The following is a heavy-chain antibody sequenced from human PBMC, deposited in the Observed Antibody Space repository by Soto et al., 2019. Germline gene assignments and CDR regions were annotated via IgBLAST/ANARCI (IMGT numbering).Heavy chain of an antibody. Sequence: VSVKVSCKASGYTFTSYAMHWVRQAPGQRLEWMGWINAGNGNTKYSQKFQGRVTITRDTSASTAYMELSSLRSEDTAVYYCARENWNDYPFDYWGQGTLVTVSS. D-gene: IGHD1-1*01. J-gene: IGHJ4*02. CDR2: INAGNGNT. V-gene: IGHV1-3*01. CDR1: GYTFTSYA. CDR3: ARENWNDYPFDY.